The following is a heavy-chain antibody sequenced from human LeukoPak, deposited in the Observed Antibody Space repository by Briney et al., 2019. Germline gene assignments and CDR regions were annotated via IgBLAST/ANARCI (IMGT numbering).Heavy chain of an antibody. J-gene: IGHJ6*02. CDR2: ISSSSSYI. V-gene: IGHV3-21*01. Sequence: GGSLRLSCAASGFTFSSFGMNWVRQAPGKGLEWVSSISSSSSYIYYADSVKGRFTISRDNSKNTLYLQMNSLRAEDTAVYYCARAPYSSSWYNYYYGMDVWGQGTTVTVSS. CDR1: GFTFSSFG. CDR3: ARAPYSSSWYNYYYGMDV. D-gene: IGHD6-13*01.